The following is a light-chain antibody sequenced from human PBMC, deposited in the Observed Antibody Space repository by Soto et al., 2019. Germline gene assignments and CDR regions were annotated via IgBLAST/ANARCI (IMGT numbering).Light chain of an antibody. Sequence: DIQMTQSPSTLSASVGDRVTITCRASHNVTNRLAWFQQRQGKAPKLLIYDVSTLESGVPSRFSGSGSGTEFTLTVSSLQPDDFATYLCQQYNSYTWTFDQGTKVDIK. CDR1: HNVTNR. V-gene: IGKV1-5*01. CDR3: QQYNSYTWT. J-gene: IGKJ1*01. CDR2: DVS.